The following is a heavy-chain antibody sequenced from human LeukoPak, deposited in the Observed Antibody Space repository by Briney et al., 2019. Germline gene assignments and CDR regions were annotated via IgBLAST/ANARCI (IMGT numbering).Heavy chain of an antibody. CDR3: ARSGYSGYDHFDY. V-gene: IGHV1-18*01. J-gene: IGHJ4*02. CDR2: ISTYNGKT. D-gene: IGHD5-12*01. CDR1: GYTFTRYG. Sequence: ASVKVSCKASGYTFTRYGISWVRQAPGHGGEWMGWISTYNGKTNYAQNLQGRVTMTTDTYTSTAYMELRSLRADDTAVYYCARSGYSGYDHFDYWGQGTLVTVSS.